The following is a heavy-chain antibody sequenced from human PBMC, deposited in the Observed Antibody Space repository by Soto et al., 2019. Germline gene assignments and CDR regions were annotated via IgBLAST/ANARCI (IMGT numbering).Heavy chain of an antibody. J-gene: IGHJ4*02. V-gene: IGHV4-59*01. D-gene: IGHD3-16*01. CDR2: IYDSGST. Sequence: PPETLSLTCTVSGGSISSYYWSWIRQPPGKGLEWIGYIYDSGSTNYNPSLKSRVTISVDTSKNQFSLKLTSVTAADTAVYYCARKPNALYYFDLWGQGTLVTVSS. CDR3: ARKPNALYYFDL. CDR1: GGSISSYY.